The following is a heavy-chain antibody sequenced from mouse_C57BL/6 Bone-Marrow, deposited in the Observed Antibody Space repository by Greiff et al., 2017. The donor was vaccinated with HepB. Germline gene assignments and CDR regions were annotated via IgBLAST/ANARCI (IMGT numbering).Heavy chain of an antibody. CDR2: IYPGGGYT. V-gene: IGHV1-63*01. J-gene: IGHJ2*01. Sequence: QVQLKESGAELVRPGTSVKMSCKASGYTFTNYWIGWAKQRPGHGLEWIGDIYPGGGYTNYTEKFKGKATLTADKSSSTAYMQFSSLTSEDSAIYYCARWDGNYDYWGQGTTLTVTS. CDR3: ARWDGNYDY. CDR1: GYTFTNYW. D-gene: IGHD2-1*01.